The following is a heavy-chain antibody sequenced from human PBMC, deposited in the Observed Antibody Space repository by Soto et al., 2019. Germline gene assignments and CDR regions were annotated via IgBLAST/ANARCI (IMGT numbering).Heavy chain of an antibody. CDR2: TSGSGGST. CDR3: AKATSATCTGSICYSFDY. CDR1: GFTFSSYA. V-gene: IGHV3-23*01. D-gene: IGHD2-21*01. Sequence: PGGSLRLSCAASGFTFSSYAMSWVRQAPGKGLEWVSATSGSGGSTYYADSVKGRFTVSRDSSKNTLSLQMNSLRPEDTALYYCAKATSATCTGSICYSFDYWGQGTLVTVSS. J-gene: IGHJ4*02.